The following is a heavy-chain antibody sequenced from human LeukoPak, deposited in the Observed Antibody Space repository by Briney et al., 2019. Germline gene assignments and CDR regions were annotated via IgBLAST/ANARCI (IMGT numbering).Heavy chain of an antibody. Sequence: ASVKVSCKASGYTFTAYYIHWVRQAPGQGLEWMGWVNANSGGTDYAQKFQGRVTMTRDTSLTTAYMELGRLKSDDTAVYYCARDCGYDSQRMNYFDYWGQGTLVTVSS. CDR1: GYTFTAYY. CDR3: ARDCGYDSQRMNYFDY. D-gene: IGHD5-12*01. CDR2: VNANSGGT. J-gene: IGHJ4*02. V-gene: IGHV1-2*02.